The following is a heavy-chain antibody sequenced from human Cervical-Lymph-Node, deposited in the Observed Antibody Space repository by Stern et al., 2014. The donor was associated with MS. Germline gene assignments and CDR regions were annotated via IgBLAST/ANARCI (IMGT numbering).Heavy chain of an antibody. CDR1: GFTFSTYG. D-gene: IGHD3-16*01. J-gene: IGHJ6*02. CDR2: LSYDGNYK. V-gene: IGHV3-30*18. Sequence: QVQLVQSGGGVVQPGGSLRLSCAASGFTFSTYGLHWVRQAPGKGLEWVTFLSYDGNYKYYADSVRGRFTISRDNSKNTLSLQMDSLRAEDTAVYYCAKTQGGSRKGYQNHNMDVWGQGTTVTVSS. CDR3: AKTQGGSRKGYQNHNMDV.